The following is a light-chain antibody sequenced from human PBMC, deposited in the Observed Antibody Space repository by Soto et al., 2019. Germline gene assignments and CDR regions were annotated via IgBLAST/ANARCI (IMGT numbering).Light chain of an antibody. CDR1: QSVSNY. CDR3: QQRTNWPPFT. CDR2: DTS. V-gene: IGKV3-11*01. J-gene: IGKJ5*01. Sequence: EIVLTQSPATLSLSPGERATLSCRASQSVSNYLAWYQQKPGQAPRLLIYDTSNRATGSPARFSGSRSGTEFTLTISSLEPEDFAVYYCQQRTNWPPFTFGQGTRLEIK.